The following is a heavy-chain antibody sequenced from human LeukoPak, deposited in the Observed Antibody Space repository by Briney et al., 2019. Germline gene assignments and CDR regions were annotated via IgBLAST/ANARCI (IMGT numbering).Heavy chain of an antibody. CDR2: IYAGGST. CDR1: GFTVSSNY. J-gene: IGHJ4*02. D-gene: IGHD1-26*01. Sequence: GGSLRLSCAASGFTVSSNYMSWVRQAPGKGLEWVSLIYAGGSTYYADAVKGRFTISRDNPKNSLYLQMNSLRAEDTAVYYCARGGATRGRFENWGQGTLVTVSS. CDR3: ARGGATRGRFEN. V-gene: IGHV3-53*01.